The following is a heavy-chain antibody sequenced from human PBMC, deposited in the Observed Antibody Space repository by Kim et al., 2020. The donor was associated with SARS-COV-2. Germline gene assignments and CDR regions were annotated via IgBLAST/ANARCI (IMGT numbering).Heavy chain of an antibody. J-gene: IGHJ1*01. V-gene: IGHV3-30*04. CDR2: ISYDGSNK. Sequence: GGSLRLSCAASGFTFSSYAMHWVRQAPGKGLEWVAVISYDGSNKYYADSVKGRFTISRDNSKNTLYLQMNSLRAEDTAVYYCARDRGAAAGTYFQHWGQGTLVTVSS. CDR1: GFTFSSYA. CDR3: ARDRGAAAGTYFQH. D-gene: IGHD6-13*01.